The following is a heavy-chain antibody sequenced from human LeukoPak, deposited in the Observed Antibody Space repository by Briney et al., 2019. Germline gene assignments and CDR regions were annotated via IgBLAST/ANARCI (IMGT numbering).Heavy chain of an antibody. J-gene: IGHJ4*02. V-gene: IGHV3-23*01. D-gene: IGHD3-22*01. CDR2: IVGGGGGT. CDR3: AKRDSSGLYYFDY. Sequence: PGGSLRLSCAASGFTFSSYAMSWVRQAPGKGLEWVSAIVGGGGGTFYADSVKDRFTISRDNSKNTLYLQVNSLRAEDTAVYYCAKRDSSGLYYFDYWGQGTLVTVSS. CDR1: GFTFSSYA.